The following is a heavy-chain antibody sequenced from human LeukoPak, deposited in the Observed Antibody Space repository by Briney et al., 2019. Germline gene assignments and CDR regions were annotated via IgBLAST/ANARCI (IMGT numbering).Heavy chain of an antibody. J-gene: IGHJ4*02. V-gene: IGHV1-18*01. Sequence: ASVRVSCKASGYTFSTYGFTWVRQAPGQGLEWMGWISVYNGNTNYAQKFQGRLTMTTDTSTSTAYMELRSLRSDDTAVYYCARDWKRRDGYNYLAPAFDYWGQGTLVTVSS. CDR2: ISVYNGNT. D-gene: IGHD5-24*01. CDR1: GYTFSTYG. CDR3: ARDWKRRDGYNYLAPAFDY.